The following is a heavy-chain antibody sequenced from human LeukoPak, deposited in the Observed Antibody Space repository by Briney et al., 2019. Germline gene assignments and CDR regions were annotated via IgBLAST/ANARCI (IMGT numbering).Heavy chain of an antibody. CDR3: ASSRSSSGWSLIDY. V-gene: IGHV4-59*01. CDR2: IYYSGST. D-gene: IGHD6-19*01. Sequence: SETLSLTCTVSGGSINSYYWSWIRQPPRKGLEWVGYIYYSGSTNYKPSLKRRVSISVDMSKNQFSLKVSSVTAADTAVYYCASSRSSSGWSLIDYWGQGALVTVSS. J-gene: IGHJ4*02. CDR1: GGSINSYY.